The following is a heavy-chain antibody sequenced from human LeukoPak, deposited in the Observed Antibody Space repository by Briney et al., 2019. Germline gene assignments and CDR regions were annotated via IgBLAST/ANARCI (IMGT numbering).Heavy chain of an antibody. CDR3: ARDSRGYDY. D-gene: IGHD5-12*01. V-gene: IGHV3-11*04. CDR2: ITSSSSNI. Sequence: PGGSLRLSCAASGFTFSDFYMSWIRQAPGKGLEWVSYITSSSSNIYYADSVKGRFTISRDNAKSSLYLQMNSLRAEDTAVYYCARDSRGYDYWGQGTLVTVSS. J-gene: IGHJ4*02. CDR1: GFTFSDFY.